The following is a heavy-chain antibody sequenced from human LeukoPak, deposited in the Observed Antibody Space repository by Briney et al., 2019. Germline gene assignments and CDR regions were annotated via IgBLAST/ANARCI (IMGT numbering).Heavy chain of an antibody. CDR2: ISAYNGNT. J-gene: IGHJ4*02. CDR1: GYTFTSYG. Sequence: GASVKVSCKASGYTFTSYGISSVRQAPGQGLEWMGWISAYNGNTNYAQKLQGRVTMTTDTSTSTAYMELRSLRSDDMAVYYCARTHELLELHYWGQGTLVTVSS. CDR3: ARTHELLELHY. D-gene: IGHD3-10*01. V-gene: IGHV1-18*03.